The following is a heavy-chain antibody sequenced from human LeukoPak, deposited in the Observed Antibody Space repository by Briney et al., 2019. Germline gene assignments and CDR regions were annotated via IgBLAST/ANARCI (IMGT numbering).Heavy chain of an antibody. CDR2: IYYSGST. CDR3: ASGVYYDILTGYPPDY. V-gene: IGHV4-30-4*01. Sequence: SQTLSLTRTVSGGSISIADYYWSWIRQPPGKGLEWIGHIYYSGSTYYNPPLKSRVTISVDTSKNQFSLKLSSVAAADTAVYYCASGVYYDILTGYPPDYWGQGTLVTVSS. D-gene: IGHD3-9*01. J-gene: IGHJ4*02. CDR1: GGSISIADYY.